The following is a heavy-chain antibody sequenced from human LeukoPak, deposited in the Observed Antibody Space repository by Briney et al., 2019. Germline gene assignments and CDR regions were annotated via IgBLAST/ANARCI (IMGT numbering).Heavy chain of an antibody. CDR1: GFSFDDFA. V-gene: IGHV3-43D*03. CDR3: ARQKRASNLFDV. D-gene: IGHD1-14*01. J-gene: IGHJ3*01. CDR2: ITWNGETT. Sequence: PGGSLRLSCVGSGFSFDDFAMNWVRQVPGKGLEWVALITWNGETTNYAGSVWGRFTISRDNTKKSLFLELKNLRQDDTALYFCARQKRASNLFDVWGQGTLVSV.